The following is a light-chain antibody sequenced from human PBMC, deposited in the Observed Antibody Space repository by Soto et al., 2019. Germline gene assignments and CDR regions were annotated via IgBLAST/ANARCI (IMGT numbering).Light chain of an antibody. J-gene: IGLJ1*01. CDR3: SSYTSSSIYV. CDR1: GSDVGNYDY. Sequence: QSALTQPASVSGSPGQSITISCTGTGSDVGNYDYVSWYQQHPSKAPKVMIYEVSNRPSGVSNRFSGSKSGNTASLTISGLQAEDEADYYCSSYTSSSIYVFGTGTKVTVL. CDR2: EVS. V-gene: IGLV2-14*01.